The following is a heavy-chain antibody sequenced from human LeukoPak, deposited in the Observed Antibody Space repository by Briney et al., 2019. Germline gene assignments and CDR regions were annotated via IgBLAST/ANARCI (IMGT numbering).Heavy chain of an antibody. CDR3: ARAQWIGTKVWIDY. V-gene: IGHV4-59*01. Sequence: PSETLSLTCTVSSGSISSYYWSWIRQPPGKGLEWIGYIYYSGSTNYNPSLKRRVTISVDTSKNQFSLKLSSVTAADTAVYYCARAQWIGTKVWIDYWGQGTLVTVSS. CDR1: SGSISSYY. J-gene: IGHJ4*02. D-gene: IGHD1-7*01. CDR2: IYYSGST.